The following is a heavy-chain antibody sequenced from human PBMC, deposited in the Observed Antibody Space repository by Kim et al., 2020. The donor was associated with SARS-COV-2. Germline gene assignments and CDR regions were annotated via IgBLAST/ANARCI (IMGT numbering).Heavy chain of an antibody. CDR1: GGSISSGDYY. J-gene: IGHJ5*02. V-gene: IGHV4-30-4*01. CDR3: ARDLKDIVVVPAAMGWFDP. Sequence: SETLSLTCTVSGGSISSGDYYWSWIRQPPGKGLEWIGYIYYSGSTYYNPSLKSRVTISVDTSKNQFSLKLSSVTAADTAVYYCARDLKDIVVVPAAMGWFDPWGQGTPGTVSS. CDR2: IYYSGST. D-gene: IGHD2-2*01.